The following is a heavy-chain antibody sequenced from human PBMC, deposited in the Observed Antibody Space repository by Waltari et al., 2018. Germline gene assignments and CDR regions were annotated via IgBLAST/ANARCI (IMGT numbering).Heavy chain of an antibody. V-gene: IGHV3-53*01. CDR3: VRDVWGSNRYYVAFDV. J-gene: IGHJ3*01. CDR1: GLVGSGAY. CDR2: LTDVGKT. Sequence: EVQLVESGGGLIHPGGFLRLSCAASGLVGSGAYMNWVRQAPGKGLEWVALLTDVGKTYYTDSVRGRFTISGDSSANTLYLEMSSLRADDTAVYYCVRDVWGSNRYYVAFDVWGHGTMVAVSS. D-gene: IGHD3-16*01.